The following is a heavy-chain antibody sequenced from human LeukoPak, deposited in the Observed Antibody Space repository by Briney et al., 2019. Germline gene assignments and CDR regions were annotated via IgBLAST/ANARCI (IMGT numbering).Heavy chain of an antibody. Sequence: PGGSLRLPCAASGFTFSSYWMSWVRQAPGKGLEWVANIKQDGSEKYYVDSVKGRFTISRDNAKNSLYLQMNSLRAEDTAVYYCARDGVLRYFDWSTTYYFDYWGQGTLVTVSS. CDR3: ARDGVLRYFDWSTTYYFDY. V-gene: IGHV3-7*01. D-gene: IGHD3-9*01. CDR1: GFTFSSYW. J-gene: IGHJ4*02. CDR2: IKQDGSEK.